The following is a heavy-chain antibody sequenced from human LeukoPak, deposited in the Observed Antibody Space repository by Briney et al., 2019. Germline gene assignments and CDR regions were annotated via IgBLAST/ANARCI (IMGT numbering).Heavy chain of an antibody. D-gene: IGHD5-18*01. V-gene: IGHV5-51*01. CDR2: IYPGDSDT. J-gene: IGHJ4*02. CDR3: ARHRDTAMGSFDY. CDR1: GYGFTSYW. Sequence: GESLKISCKGSGYGFTSYWIGWVRQMPGKGLEWMGIIYPGDSDTRYSPSFQGQVTISADKSISTAYLQWGSLKASDTAMYYCARHRDTAMGSFDYWGQGTLVTVSS.